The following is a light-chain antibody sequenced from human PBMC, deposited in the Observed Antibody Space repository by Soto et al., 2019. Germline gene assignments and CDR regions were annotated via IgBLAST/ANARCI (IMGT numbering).Light chain of an antibody. CDR1: XSVISSY. Sequence: EIVLTQSPGTLSLSPGERATLSCXXXXSVISSYLAWYQQKPGQAPRLLIFGASNRAAGIPDRSSGSGSGTDLTLTINRLEPEDFAVYYCQQYGSSPPLTFGGGTKVDIK. V-gene: IGKV3-20*01. CDR2: GAS. J-gene: IGKJ4*01. CDR3: QQYGSSPPLT.